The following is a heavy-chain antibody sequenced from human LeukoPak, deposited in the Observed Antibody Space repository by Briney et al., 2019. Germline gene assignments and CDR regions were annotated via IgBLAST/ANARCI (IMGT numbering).Heavy chain of an antibody. CDR3: ARGTYDSSGYYYGSPYYFDY. D-gene: IGHD3-22*01. CDR1: GGSISSSNYY. CDR2: IHYSETT. Sequence: SETLSLTCTVSGGSISSSNYYWGWIRQPPGKGLEWIASIHYSETTYYNPSLKSRVTISVDTSKNHFSLKLSSVTAADTAVYYCARGTYDSSGYYYGSPYYFDYWGQGTLVTVSS. J-gene: IGHJ4*02. V-gene: IGHV4-39*02.